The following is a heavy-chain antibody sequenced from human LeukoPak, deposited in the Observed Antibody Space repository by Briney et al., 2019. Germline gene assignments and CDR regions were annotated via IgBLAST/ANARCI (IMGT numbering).Heavy chain of an antibody. Sequence: PSETLSLTCTVSGGSIGSNYWTWIRQPPGKGLEYIGYIYYTGATNYNPSLKSRVTISVDTSKNQFSRKMTSVTPADTAVYFCAKYGNSGWVIDNWGQGTLVTVSS. CDR2: IYYTGAT. CDR3: AKYGNSGWVIDN. D-gene: IGHD6-19*01. V-gene: IGHV4-59*08. J-gene: IGHJ4*02. CDR1: GGSIGSNY.